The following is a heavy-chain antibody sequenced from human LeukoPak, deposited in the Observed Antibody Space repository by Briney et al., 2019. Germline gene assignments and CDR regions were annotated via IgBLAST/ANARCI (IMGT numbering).Heavy chain of an antibody. CDR1: GFTFSSYA. CDR2: ISGSGGST. D-gene: IGHD2-2*01. CDR3: AKDAIVVPAALFGYFDY. J-gene: IGHJ4*02. Sequence: GGSLRLSCAASGFTFSSYAMSWVRQAPGKGLEWVSAISGSGGSTYYADSVKGRFTISRDNSKNTLYLQMNSLRAEDTAVYYCAKDAIVVPAALFGYFDYWGQGTLVTVSS. V-gene: IGHV3-23*01.